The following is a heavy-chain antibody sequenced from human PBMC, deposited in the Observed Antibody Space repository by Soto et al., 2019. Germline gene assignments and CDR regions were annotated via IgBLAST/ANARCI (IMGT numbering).Heavy chain of an antibody. CDR2: IWYDGSNK. CDR1: GFTFSSYG. D-gene: IGHD3-9*01. CDR3: ATLYDIPRGDYYYYYGMDV. Sequence: GGSLRLSCAASGFTFSSYGMHWVRQAPGKGLEWVAVIWYDGSNKYYADSVKGRFTISRDNSKNTLYLQMNSLRAEDTAVYYCATLYDIPRGDYYYYYGMDVWGQGTTVTVSS. V-gene: IGHV3-33*01. J-gene: IGHJ6*02.